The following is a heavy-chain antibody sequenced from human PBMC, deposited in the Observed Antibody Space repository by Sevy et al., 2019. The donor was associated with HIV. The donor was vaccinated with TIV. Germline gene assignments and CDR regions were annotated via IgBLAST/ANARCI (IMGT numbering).Heavy chain of an antibody. D-gene: IGHD2-21*02. CDR3: ARGGGYCGGDRYSIDY. CDR1: GFTVNSNY. J-gene: IGHJ4*02. V-gene: IGHV3-33*08. CDR2: IWYDGTIK. Sequence: GGSLRLSCAASGFTVNSNYMTWVRQAPGKGLEWVALIWYDGTIKYYADSVKGRFTISRDNSKDTLFLQMNSLTPEDTAVYYCARGGGYCGGDRYSIDYWGQGALVTVSS.